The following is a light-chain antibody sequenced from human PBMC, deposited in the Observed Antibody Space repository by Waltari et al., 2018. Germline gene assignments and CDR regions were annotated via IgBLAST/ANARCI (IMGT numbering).Light chain of an antibody. V-gene: IGLV2-14*04. Sequence: VSWYQQRPGKAPKLLIFDVSNRPSGVSNRFSGSKSGNTASLTISGLQAEDKAAYYCGSYTGSTTWVFGGGTKLTVL. CDR2: DVS. CDR3: GSYTGSTTWV. J-gene: IGLJ3*02.